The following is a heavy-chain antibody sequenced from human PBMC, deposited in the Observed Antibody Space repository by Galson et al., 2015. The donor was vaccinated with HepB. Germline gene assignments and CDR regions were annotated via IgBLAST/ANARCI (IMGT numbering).Heavy chain of an antibody. V-gene: IGHV1-8*01. Sequence: SVKVSCKASGYTFSRYAMNWVRQAPGQGLEWMGWMNPNSGNTGYAQKFQGRVTMTRNTSISTAYMELSSLRSEDTAVYYCARIAHSSGYPNAPDYWGQGTLVTVSS. CDR1: GYTFSRYA. CDR3: ARIAHSSGYPNAPDY. J-gene: IGHJ4*02. D-gene: IGHD3-22*01. CDR2: MNPNSGNT.